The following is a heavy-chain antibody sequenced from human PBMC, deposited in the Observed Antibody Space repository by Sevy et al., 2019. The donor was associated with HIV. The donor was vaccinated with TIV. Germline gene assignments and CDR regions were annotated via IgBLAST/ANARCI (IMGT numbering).Heavy chain of an antibody. CDR1: GFTFSNYN. V-gene: IGHV3-21*04. CDR3: AKDVPDQSWYDDFWSGSPCFDY. J-gene: IGHJ4*01. CDR2: ISGLSNYI. D-gene: IGHD3-3*01. Sequence: GGSLRLSCAASGFTFSNYNINWVRQAPGKGLEWVSYISGLSNYIYYADSLGGRFTISRDNAKNSVYLQMNSLRTEDTALYYCAKDVPDQSWYDDFWSGSPCFDYWGRGILVTVSS.